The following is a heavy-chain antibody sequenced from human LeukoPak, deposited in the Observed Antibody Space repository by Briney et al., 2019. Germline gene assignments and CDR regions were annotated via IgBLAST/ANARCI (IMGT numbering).Heavy chain of an antibody. J-gene: IGHJ6*02. CDR3: ARIVVVAATPPYSYGMDV. CDR2: INHSGST. Sequence: SETLSLTCAVYGGSFSGYYWSWIPQPPGKGLEWIGEINHSGSTNYNPSLKSRVTISVDTSKNQFSLKLSSVTAADAAVYYCARIVVVAATPPYSYGMDVWGQGTTVTVSS. CDR1: GGSFSGYY. V-gene: IGHV4-34*01. D-gene: IGHD2-15*01.